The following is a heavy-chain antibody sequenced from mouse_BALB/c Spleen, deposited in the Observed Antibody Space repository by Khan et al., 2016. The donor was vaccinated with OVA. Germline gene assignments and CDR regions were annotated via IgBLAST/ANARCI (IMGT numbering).Heavy chain of an antibody. V-gene: IGHV5-6*01. J-gene: IGHJ3*01. CDR2: ISSGGSYT. CDR1: GFTFSSYG. CDR3: AREELRRGGGGAY. D-gene: IGHD2-4*01. Sequence: EVELVESGGDLVKPGGSLKLSCAASGFTFSSYGMSWVRQTPDKRLEWVATISSGGSYTYYPDSVKGRFTISRAHAKHTLYLQMRSLTSEDTAREYWAREELRRGGGGAYGGQGTLVTGSA.